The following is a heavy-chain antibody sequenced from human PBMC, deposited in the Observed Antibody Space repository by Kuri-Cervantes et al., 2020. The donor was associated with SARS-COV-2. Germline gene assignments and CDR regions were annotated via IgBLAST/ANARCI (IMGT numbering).Heavy chain of an antibody. CDR3: ARVRNDYYYYYYMDV. CDR1: GFAFSSYA. V-gene: IGHV3-7*01. Sequence: GESLKISCAASGFAFSSYAMSWVRQAPGKGLEWVANIKQDGSEKYYVDSVKGRFTISRDNAKNSLYLQMNSLRAEDTAVYYCARVRNDYYYYYYMDVWGKGTTVTVSS. CDR2: IKQDGSEK. J-gene: IGHJ6*03.